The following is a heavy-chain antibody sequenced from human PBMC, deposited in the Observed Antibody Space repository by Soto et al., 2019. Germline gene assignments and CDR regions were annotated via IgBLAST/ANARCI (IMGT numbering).Heavy chain of an antibody. V-gene: IGHV4-61*01. CDR3: ACLSAAGWFDP. Sequence: PSETLSLTCTVSGGSVSSGSYYWSWVRQPPGKGLEWIGYIYYSGSTNYNPSLKSRVTISVDTSKNQFSLKLSSVTAADTAVYYCACLSAAGWFDPWGQGTLVTV. CDR1: GGSVSSGSYY. J-gene: IGHJ5*02. CDR2: IYYSGST. D-gene: IGHD6-13*01.